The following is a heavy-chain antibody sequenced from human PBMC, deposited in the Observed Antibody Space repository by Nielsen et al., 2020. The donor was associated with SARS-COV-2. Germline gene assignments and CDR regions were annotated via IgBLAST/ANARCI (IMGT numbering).Heavy chain of an antibody. J-gene: IGHJ3*02. Sequence: VRQMPGKGLEWMGRIIPILGIANYAQKFQGRVTITADKSTSTAYMELSSLRSEDTAVYYCARPITYYYDSSGYPDAFDIWGQGTMVTVSS. V-gene: IGHV1-69*02. CDR2: IIPILGIA. CDR3: ARPITYYYDSSGYPDAFDI. D-gene: IGHD3-22*01.